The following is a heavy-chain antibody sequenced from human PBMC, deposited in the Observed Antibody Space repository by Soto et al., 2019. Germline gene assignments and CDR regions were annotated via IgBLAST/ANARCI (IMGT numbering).Heavy chain of an antibody. CDR3: AGKNYDNMDV. V-gene: IGHV4-4*07. Sequence: QVQLQESGPRLVRPSETLSLTCAVSGGSISDYYWNWIRQPAGKGLEWIGRVYSRGITNYNPSLKSLVTMSVDTSKKQFSLRLTSVTAADSGLYYCAGKNYDNMDVWGQGTTVIVSS. CDR1: GGSISDYY. CDR2: VYSRGIT. J-gene: IGHJ6*02.